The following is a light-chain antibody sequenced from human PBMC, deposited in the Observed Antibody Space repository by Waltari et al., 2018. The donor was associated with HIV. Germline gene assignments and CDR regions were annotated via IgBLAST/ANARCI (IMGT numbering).Light chain of an antibody. Sequence: QSVLTQPPSASGTPGLGVTISCSGSCSNIDNSVSWYQQLPGTAPKLLIYANNQRPSGVPDRFSGSKSGTSASLAISGLQPDDEAEYYCATWDDSLSGPVFGGGTKVTVL. CDR2: ANN. CDR1: CSNIDNS. V-gene: IGLV1-44*01. J-gene: IGLJ3*02. CDR3: ATWDDSLSGPV.